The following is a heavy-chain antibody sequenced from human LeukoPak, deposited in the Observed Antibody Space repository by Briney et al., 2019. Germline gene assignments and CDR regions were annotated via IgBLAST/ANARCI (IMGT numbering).Heavy chain of an antibody. CDR1: GGSISSSSYY. J-gene: IGHJ3*02. CDR2: IYYSGST. D-gene: IGHD6-6*01. CDR3: ARSVRYSSSLLAFDI. Sequence: PSETLSLTCTVSGGSISSSSYYWGWIRQPPGKGLEWIGSIYYSGSTYYNPSLKSRVTISVDTSKNQFSLKLSSVTAADTAVYYCARSVRYSSSLLAFDIWGQGTMVTVSS. V-gene: IGHV4-39*07.